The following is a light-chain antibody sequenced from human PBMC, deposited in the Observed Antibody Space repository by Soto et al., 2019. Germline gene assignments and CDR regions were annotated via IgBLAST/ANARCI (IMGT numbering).Light chain of an antibody. J-gene: IGLJ3*02. CDR2: SNN. CDR3: AAWDDSLNGGV. V-gene: IGLV1-44*01. Sequence: QSVLTQPPSASGTPGQRVTISCSGISSNIGSNTVNWYQQLPGTAPKLLIYSNNQRPSGIPDRFSGSTSGTSASLAISGLQSGDEADYYCAAWDDSLNGGVFGGGTKLTVL. CDR1: SSNIGSNT.